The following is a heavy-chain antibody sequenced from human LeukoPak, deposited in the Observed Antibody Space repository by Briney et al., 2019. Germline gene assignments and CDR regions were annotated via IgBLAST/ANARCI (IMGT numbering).Heavy chain of an antibody. CDR2: IKQDGSEK. V-gene: IGHV3-7*04. CDR1: GFTFSSHW. J-gene: IGHJ4*02. CDR3: AREGSFYRY. Sequence: QPGGSLRLPCVASGFTFSSHWMSWVRQAPGKGLEWVANIKQDGSEKYYVDSVKGRFTISRDNAKNSLSLQMNSLRAEDTAVYYCAREGSFYRYWGQGTLVTVSS. D-gene: IGHD3-3*01.